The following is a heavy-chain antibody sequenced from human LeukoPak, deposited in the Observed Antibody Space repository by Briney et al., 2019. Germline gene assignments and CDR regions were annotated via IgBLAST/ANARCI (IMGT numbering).Heavy chain of an antibody. CDR2: IYHSGST. CDR3: GRDGYNPRLGYMDV. CDR1: GGSISSYY. Sequence: SETLSLTCTISGGSISSYYWGWIRQPPGKGLEWIGSIYHSGSTYYNPSLKSRVTIPVDTSKNQFSLKLSSVTAADTAVYYCGRDGYNPRLGYMDVWGKGTTVTVSS. D-gene: IGHD5-24*01. J-gene: IGHJ6*03. V-gene: IGHV4-38-2*02.